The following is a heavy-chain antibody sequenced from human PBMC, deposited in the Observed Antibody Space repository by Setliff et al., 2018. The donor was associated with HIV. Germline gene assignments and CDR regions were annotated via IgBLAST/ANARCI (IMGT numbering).Heavy chain of an antibody. V-gene: IGHV3-30-3*01. D-gene: IGHD4-17*01. Sequence: GGSLRLSCAASGFTFSSYAMHWVRQAPGKGLEWVAVISYDGSNKYYADSVKGRFTISRDNSKSTLYLQMNTLRVEDTAVYYCMYGGRTATTHWGQGTLVTVSS. CDR3: MYGGRTATTH. CDR1: GFTFSSYA. J-gene: IGHJ4*02. CDR2: ISYDGSNK.